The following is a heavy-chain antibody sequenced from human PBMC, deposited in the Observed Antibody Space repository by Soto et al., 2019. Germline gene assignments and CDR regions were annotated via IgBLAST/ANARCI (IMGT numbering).Heavy chain of an antibody. CDR2: INPSGGST. V-gene: IGHV1-46*01. CDR1: GYTFTSYY. CDR3: AGVARGWYDY. Sequence: QVQLVQSGAEVKKPGASVKVSCKASGYTFTSYYMHWVRQAPGQGLEWMGIINPSGGSTSYAQKFQGRVTMTRDTSTSTVYMALSSLRSEDTAVYYCAGVARGWYDYWGQGTLVTVSS. D-gene: IGHD6-19*01. J-gene: IGHJ4*02.